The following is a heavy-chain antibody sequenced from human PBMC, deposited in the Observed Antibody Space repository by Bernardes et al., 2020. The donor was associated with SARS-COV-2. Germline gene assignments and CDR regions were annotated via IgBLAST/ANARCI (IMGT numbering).Heavy chain of an antibody. CDR3: ARGGASSRFLDF. J-gene: IGHJ4*02. Sequence: TLSLNCTVSGASISYFWCWIRPPPGTGLEWLGYLSSTGPTNYNPSLKSRVTMPINTSKNNFSLNLSSVTAADTAIYYGARGGASSRFLDFWGQGVLVTVSS. CDR2: LSSTGPT. D-gene: IGHD6-13*01. V-gene: IGHV4-59*01. CDR1: GASISYF.